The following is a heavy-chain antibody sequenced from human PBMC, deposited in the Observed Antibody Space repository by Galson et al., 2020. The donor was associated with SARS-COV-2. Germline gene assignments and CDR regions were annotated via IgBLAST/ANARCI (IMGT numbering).Heavy chain of an antibody. CDR1: GFSLSTTGMC. J-gene: IGHJ4*02. CDR2: IDWDDDK. V-gene: IGHV2-70*01. Sequence: SGPTLVKPTQTLTLTCPFSGFSLSTTGMCINWIRQPPGKALEWLALIDWDDDKYYSSSLKTRLTVSKDTSKNQVILTMTNMDPVDTATYYCARSSSTYDVLTGYNFFDSWGQGTLVTVSS. D-gene: IGHD3-9*01. CDR3: ARSSSTYDVLTGYNFFDS.